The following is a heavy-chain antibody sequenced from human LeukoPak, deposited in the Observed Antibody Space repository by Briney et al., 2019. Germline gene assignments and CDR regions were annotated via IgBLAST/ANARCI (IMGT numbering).Heavy chain of an antibody. D-gene: IGHD3-22*01. CDR2: IYPGDSYT. Sequence: GESLKISCKGSGYSFTNYWIAWVRQMPGKGLEWMGLIYPGDSYTTYSPSFQGRVTISADKSIITAYLQWSSLEASDTAMYYCARLYYYDSSHYYGHYWGQGTLVTVSS. CDR1: GYSFTNYW. CDR3: ARLYYYDSSHYYGHY. J-gene: IGHJ4*02. V-gene: IGHV5-51*01.